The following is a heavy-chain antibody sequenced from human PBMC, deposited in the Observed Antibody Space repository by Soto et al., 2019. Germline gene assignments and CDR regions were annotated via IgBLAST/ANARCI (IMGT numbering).Heavy chain of an antibody. CDR3: ARDYYDSSGYIHYGMDV. J-gene: IGHJ6*02. V-gene: IGHV4-59*01. CDR1: GGSISSYY. Sequence: SETLSLTCTVSGGSISSYYWSWIRQPPGKGLEWIGYIYYSGSTNYNPSLKSRVTISVDTSKNQFSLKLSSVTAADTAVYYCARDYYDSSGYIHYGMDVWGQGTTVTVSS. CDR2: IYYSGST. D-gene: IGHD3-22*01.